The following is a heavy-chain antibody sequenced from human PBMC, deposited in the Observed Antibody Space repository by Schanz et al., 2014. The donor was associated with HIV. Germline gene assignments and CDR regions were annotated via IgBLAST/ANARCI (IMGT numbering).Heavy chain of an antibody. CDR3: ARSVGYNDNWHDY. V-gene: IGHV1-18*01. CDR1: GYTFTSYD. D-gene: IGHD1-20*01. CDR2: ISAYSGNT. Sequence: QVQLVQSGAEVKKPGSSVKVSCKASGYTFTSYDINWVRQAPGQGLEWMGWISAYSGNTDYGQRFQGRVTMTTDRSTSTAYMELSSLRSDDTAVYYCARSVGYNDNWHDYWGQGTQVTVSS. J-gene: IGHJ4*02.